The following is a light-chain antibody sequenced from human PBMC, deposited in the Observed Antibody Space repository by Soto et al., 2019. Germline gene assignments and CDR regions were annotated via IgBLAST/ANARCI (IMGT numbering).Light chain of an antibody. V-gene: IGKV2-28*01. J-gene: IGKJ4*01. CDR2: LGS. CDR3: MQALQTPLT. Sequence: DIVMTQSPLSLPVTPGEPASISCRSSQSLLHSNGYNYLDWYLQKPGQSPQLLIYLGSNRASGVTDRFSGSGSGTDGTLKISRVEAEDVGVYYCMQALQTPLTFGGGTKVEIK. CDR1: QSLLHSNGYNY.